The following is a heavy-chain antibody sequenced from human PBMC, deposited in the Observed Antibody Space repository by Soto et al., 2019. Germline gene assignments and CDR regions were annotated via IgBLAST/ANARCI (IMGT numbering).Heavy chain of an antibody. V-gene: IGHV3-23*01. CDR3: ATEMGATQGPFDN. CDR2: LSNTGRRT. D-gene: IGHD1-26*01. J-gene: IGHJ4*02. Sequence: GGSLRVSCVVSVFPFGANAMSWVRQAPGKGLEWVSGLSNTGRRTSYADSVKGRFNIPRDNSENTVYLQMNSLRVEDTAVYYCATEMGATQGPFDNWGQGTLVTVSS. CDR1: VFPFGANA.